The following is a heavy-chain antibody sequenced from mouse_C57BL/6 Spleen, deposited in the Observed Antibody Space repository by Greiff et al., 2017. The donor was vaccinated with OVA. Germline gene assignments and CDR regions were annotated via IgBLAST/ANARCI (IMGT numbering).Heavy chain of an antibody. J-gene: IGHJ1*03. Sequence: QVQLKQPGAELVKPGASVKLSCKASGYTFTSYWMQWVKQRPGQGLEWIGEIDPSDSYTNYNQKFKGKATLTVDTSSSTAYMPLSSLTSEDSAVYYCARPGSSYWYFDVSGTGTTVTVSS. CDR1: GYTFTSYW. CDR2: IDPSDSYT. V-gene: IGHV1-50*01. CDR3: ARPGSSYWYFDV. D-gene: IGHD1-1*01.